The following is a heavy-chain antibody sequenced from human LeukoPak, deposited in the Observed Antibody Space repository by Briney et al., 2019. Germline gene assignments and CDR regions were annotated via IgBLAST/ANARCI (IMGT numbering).Heavy chain of an antibody. Sequence: GRSLRLSCAASGFTFDDYAMHWVRQAPGKGLEWVSGISWNSGSMDYADSVKGRFTISRDNAKNSLYLQMNSLRAEDMALYYCAKDVGGPLADAFDIWGQGTMVTVSS. D-gene: IGHD2-15*01. CDR2: ISWNSGSM. CDR1: GFTFDDYA. CDR3: AKDVGGPLADAFDI. V-gene: IGHV3-9*03. J-gene: IGHJ3*02.